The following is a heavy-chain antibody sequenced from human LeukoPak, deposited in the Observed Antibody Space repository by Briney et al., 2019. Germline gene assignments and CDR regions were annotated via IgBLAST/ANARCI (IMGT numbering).Heavy chain of an antibody. D-gene: IGHD5-24*01. CDR3: ARQRWLQLDY. CDR1: GGSISSGSYY. CDR2: IYTSGST. J-gene: IGHJ4*02. Sequence: SQTLSLNCTVSGGSISSGSYYWSWIRQPAGKGLEWIGRIYTSGSTNYNPSLKSRVTISVDTSKNQFSLKLSSVTAADTAVYYCARQRWLQLDYWGQGTLVTVSS. V-gene: IGHV4-61*02.